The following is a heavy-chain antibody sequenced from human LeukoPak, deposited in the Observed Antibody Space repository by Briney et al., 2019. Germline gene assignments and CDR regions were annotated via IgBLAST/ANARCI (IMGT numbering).Heavy chain of an antibody. CDR1: GFTFSRFE. J-gene: IGHJ4*02. CDR2: ISTGTYI. D-gene: IGHD4-23*01. CDR3: TREQDREASATVVGDY. V-gene: IGHV3-48*03. Sequence: GSLRLSCVASGFTFSRFEMNWVRQAPGKGLEWISHISTGTYIAYTDSVKGRFTISRDNAKNSLFLQMNSLRAEDTAVYYCTREQDREASATVVGDYWGQGTLVTVSS.